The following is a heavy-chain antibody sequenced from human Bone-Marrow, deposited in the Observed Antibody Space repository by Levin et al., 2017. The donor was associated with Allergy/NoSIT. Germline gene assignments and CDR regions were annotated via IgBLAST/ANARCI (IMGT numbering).Heavy chain of an antibody. D-gene: IGHD3-10*01. CDR2: SYYSGNT. CDR1: GGSIGGFY. J-gene: IGHJ5*02. V-gene: IGHV4-59*01. CDR3: ARDIDISWFGAFDP. Sequence: SETLSLMCTVSGGSIGGFYWSWVRQPPGKGLEWIGYSYYSGNTIYNPSLRSRVTISVDTAKNQVSLTLNSMTAADTAVYYCARDIDISWFGAFDPWGQGILVTVAS.